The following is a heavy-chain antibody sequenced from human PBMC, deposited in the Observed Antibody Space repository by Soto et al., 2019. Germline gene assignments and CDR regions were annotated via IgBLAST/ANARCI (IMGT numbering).Heavy chain of an antibody. CDR1: GFTFSSYA. D-gene: IGHD5-12*01. Sequence: EVQLLESGGGLVQPGGSLRLSCAASGFTFSSYAMSWVRQAPGKGLEWVSAISGSGGSTYYADSVKGRFTISRDNSKNTLYLQMNSLRAEETAVYYCAKDRGGYNPEEYYFDYWGQGTMVTVSS. V-gene: IGHV3-23*01. CDR2: ISGSGGST. CDR3: AKDRGGYNPEEYYFDY. J-gene: IGHJ4*02.